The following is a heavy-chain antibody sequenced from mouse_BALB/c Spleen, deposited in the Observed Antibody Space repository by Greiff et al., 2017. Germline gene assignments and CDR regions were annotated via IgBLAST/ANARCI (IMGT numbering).Heavy chain of an antibody. CDR1: GFTFTDYY. CDR2: IRNKANGYTT. V-gene: IGHV7-3*02. J-gene: IGHJ2*01. CDR3: ARDGGLDY. Sequence: EVQLVESGGGLVQPGGSLRLSCATSGFTFTDYYMSWVRQPPGKALEWLGFIRNKANGYTTEYSASVKGRFTISRDNSQSILYLQMNTLRAEDSATYYCARDGGLDYWGQGTTLTVSS.